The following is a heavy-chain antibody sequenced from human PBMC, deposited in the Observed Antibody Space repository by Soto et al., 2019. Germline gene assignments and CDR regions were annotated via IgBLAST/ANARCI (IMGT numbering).Heavy chain of an antibody. J-gene: IGHJ3*02. D-gene: IGHD3-10*01. CDR3: ARSRGPRNRTAFDI. CDR1: GGSISSSNW. V-gene: IGHV4-4*02. CDR2: IYHSGST. Sequence: SETLSLTCAVSGGSISSSNWWSWVRQPPGKGLEWIGEIYHSGSTNYNPSLKSRVTISVDKSKNQFSLKLSSVTGADTAVYYCARSRGPRNRTAFDIWGQGTMVTVSS.